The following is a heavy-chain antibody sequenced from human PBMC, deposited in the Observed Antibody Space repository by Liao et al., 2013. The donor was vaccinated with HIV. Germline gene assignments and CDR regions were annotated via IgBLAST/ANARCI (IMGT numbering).Heavy chain of an antibody. V-gene: IGHV4-4*07. Sequence: QVQLQESGPGLVKPSQTLSLTCTVSGGSISSYYWSWIRQPAGKGLEWIGRIYSSGSANYNPSLKSRVIMSVDTSKNQFSLKLSSVTAADTAVYYCARTDQYYDYWNGYENWFDPWGQGTLVTVSS. CDR2: IYSSGSA. J-gene: IGHJ5*02. D-gene: IGHD3-3*01. CDR1: GGSISSYY. CDR3: ARTDQYYDYWNGYENWFDP.